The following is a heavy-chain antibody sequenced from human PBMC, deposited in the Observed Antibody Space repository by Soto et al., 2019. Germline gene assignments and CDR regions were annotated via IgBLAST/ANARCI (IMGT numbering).Heavy chain of an antibody. D-gene: IGHD6-6*01. CDR1: GYTFTSYG. V-gene: IGHV1-18*01. J-gene: IGHJ3*02. CDR3: ARVWSIAARPGAFDI. Sequence: EASVKVSCKASGYTFTSYGISCVRQAPGQGLEWMGWISAYNGNTNYAQKLQGRVTMTTDTSTSTAYMELRSLRSDDTAVYYCARVWSIAARPGAFDIWGQGTMVTV. CDR2: ISAYNGNT.